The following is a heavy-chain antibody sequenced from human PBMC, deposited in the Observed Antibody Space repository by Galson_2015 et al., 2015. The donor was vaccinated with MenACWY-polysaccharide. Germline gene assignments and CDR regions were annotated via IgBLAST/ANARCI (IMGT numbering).Heavy chain of an antibody. CDR1: GYSISSDYY. Sequence: LSLTCAVSGYSISSDYYWGWIRQPPGKGLEWIGSIYHSGSTYYNPSLKSRVTISVDTSKNQFSLKLSSVTAADTAVYYCARVEKYSGSFYILYWGQGTLVTVSS. D-gene: IGHD1-26*01. CDR2: IYHSGST. J-gene: IGHJ4*02. CDR3: ARVEKYSGSFYILY. V-gene: IGHV4-38-2*01.